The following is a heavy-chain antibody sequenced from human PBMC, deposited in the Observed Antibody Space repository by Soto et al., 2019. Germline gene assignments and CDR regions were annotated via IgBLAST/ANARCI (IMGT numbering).Heavy chain of an antibody. CDR2: IEGDGSST. CDR1: GFTFSSYW. CDR3: AREELDTAGFFDV. J-gene: IGHJ3*01. V-gene: IGHV3-74*01. D-gene: IGHD6-13*01. Sequence: EVQLVESGGGLVQPGGSLRLSCAASGFTFSSYWMHWVRQAPGKGLEWVSRIEGDGSSTTSADSVKGRFTVSRDDARNTLYLQMSSLRADDTAIYYCAREELDTAGFFDVWGQGTMVTVSS.